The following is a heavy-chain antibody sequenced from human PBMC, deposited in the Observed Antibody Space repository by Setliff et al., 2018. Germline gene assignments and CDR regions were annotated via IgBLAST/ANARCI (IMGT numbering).Heavy chain of an antibody. CDR1: GGSISSTTYY. V-gene: IGHV4-39*01. CDR3: ARTGTYRYFDY. J-gene: IGHJ4*02. CDR2: IYYRGDT. Sequence: SETLSLTCTVSGGSISSTTYYWGWIRQAPGKGLEWIGSIYYRGDTYYNASLKGRLTISVDTAQNQFSLRLTSVTAADTAVYYCARTGTYRYFDYWGQGALVTVSS. D-gene: IGHD1-1*01.